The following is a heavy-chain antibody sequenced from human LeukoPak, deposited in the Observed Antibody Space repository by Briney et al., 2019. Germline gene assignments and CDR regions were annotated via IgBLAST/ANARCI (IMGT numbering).Heavy chain of an antibody. V-gene: IGHV3-48*01. Sequence: GGSLRLSCAASGFTFSSYSMNWVRQAPGKGVEGVSYISSSSSTIHYADSVRGRFTISRDNGKNSLFLQMNSLRAEDTAVYYCARGGHYYGSGSYYLDYWGQGNLVTVSS. D-gene: IGHD3-10*01. CDR3: ARGGHYYGSGSYYLDY. CDR2: ISSSSSTI. CDR1: GFTFSSYS. J-gene: IGHJ4*02.